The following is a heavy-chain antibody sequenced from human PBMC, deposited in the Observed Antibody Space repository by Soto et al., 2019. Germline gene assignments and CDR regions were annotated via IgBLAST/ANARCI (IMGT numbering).Heavy chain of an antibody. Sequence: DVQLVESGGGLVQPGRSLRLSCAASGFTFDDYAMHWVRQAPGKGLEWVSGINWNSGSIGYVDSVKGRFTISRDNAKNSLYLQMNSLRVEDTALYYCAKDTGNILTGYYTSGFDYWGQGTLVTVSS. V-gene: IGHV3-9*01. CDR1: GFTFDDYA. CDR3: AKDTGNILTGYYTSGFDY. J-gene: IGHJ4*02. D-gene: IGHD3-9*01. CDR2: INWNSGSI.